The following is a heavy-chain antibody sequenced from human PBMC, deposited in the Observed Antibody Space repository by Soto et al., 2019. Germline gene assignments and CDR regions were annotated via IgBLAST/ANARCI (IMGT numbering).Heavy chain of an antibody. V-gene: IGHV3-23*01. J-gene: IGHJ4*02. CDR2: ISGSGATP. D-gene: IGHD2-15*01. CDR1: GFTFNNYA. Sequence: EVQLLESGGGLLQPGGSLRLSCSASGFTFNNYAMAWVRQAPGAGLEWVSGISGSGATPYYADSVKGRFTISRDNSKNTLLLQMNSLSAEDTAVYFCAKAGYCTGVSCYFYYFDSWGQGTLVTVSS. CDR3: AKAGYCTGVSCYFYYFDS.